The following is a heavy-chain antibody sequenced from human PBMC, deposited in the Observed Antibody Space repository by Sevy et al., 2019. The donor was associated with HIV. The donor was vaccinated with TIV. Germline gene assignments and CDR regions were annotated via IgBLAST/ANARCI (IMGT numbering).Heavy chain of an antibody. V-gene: IGHV3-23*01. CDR3: AREGCTKPHDY. Sequence: GGSLRLSCAASGFTFSKYSMSWVRQPPGKGLEWVSTLSFGCGERNYADSVKGRFTNSRDNSKSSVYLRMNNLRPEDTAVYYCAREGCTKPHDYWGQGTLVTVSS. D-gene: IGHD2-8*01. CDR2: LSFGCGER. J-gene: IGHJ4*02. CDR1: GFTFSKYS.